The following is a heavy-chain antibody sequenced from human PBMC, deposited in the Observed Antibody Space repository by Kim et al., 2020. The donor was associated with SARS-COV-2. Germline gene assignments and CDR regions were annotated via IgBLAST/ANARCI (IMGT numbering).Heavy chain of an antibody. J-gene: IGHJ4*02. CDR1: GGSISTSTYY. Sequence: SETLSLTCTVSGGSISTSTYYWGWIRQPPGKGLEWIGTIYYSGSTYYNPSLKSRVTISVDTSKNQFSLKLSSVTAADTAVYYCASPFMVRGVIIGGFDYWGQGTLVTVSS. CDR3: ASPFMVRGVIIGGFDY. V-gene: IGHV4-39*01. CDR2: IYYSGST. D-gene: IGHD3-10*01.